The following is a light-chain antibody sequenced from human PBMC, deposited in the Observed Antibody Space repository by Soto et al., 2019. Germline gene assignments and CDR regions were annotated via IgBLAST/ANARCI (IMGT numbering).Light chain of an antibody. V-gene: IGKV1-39*01. Sequence: DIQMTQSPSSLSSSVRERFTITCRASQSISSYLNWYQQKPGKAPKLLIYAASSLQSGVPSRFSGSGSGTDFTLTISSLQPEDFATYYCQQSYSTPRTFGQGTKVDI. CDR3: QQSYSTPRT. J-gene: IGKJ1*01. CDR1: QSISSY. CDR2: AAS.